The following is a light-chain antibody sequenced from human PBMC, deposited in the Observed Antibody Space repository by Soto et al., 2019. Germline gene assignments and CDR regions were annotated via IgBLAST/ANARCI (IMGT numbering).Light chain of an antibody. V-gene: IGLV1-51*01. J-gene: IGLJ1*01. CDR1: SSNIGNNY. CDR2: DNN. CDR3: GTWDSSLSAGV. Sequence: QSVLTQPPSVSGAPGQRVTISCSGSSSNIGNNYVSWYQQIPGTAPKLLIYDNNKRPSGIPDRFSGSKSGTSATLGITGLQTGDEADYYCGTWDSSLSAGVFGTGTKVTVL.